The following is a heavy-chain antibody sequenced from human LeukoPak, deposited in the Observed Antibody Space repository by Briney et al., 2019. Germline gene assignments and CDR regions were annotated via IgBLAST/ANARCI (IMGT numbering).Heavy chain of an antibody. V-gene: IGHV3-74*01. Sequence: GGSLRLSCAASGFSFSSYWMHWVRQAPGKGLVWVSRIKSDGKTNYTDSVKGRFTISRDNAKNTVSLQMNSLRAEDTGVYYCARAPSEIGGYYPEYFRHWGQGTLVTVSS. D-gene: IGHD3-22*01. CDR3: ARAPSEIGGYYPEYFRH. CDR2: IKSDGKT. J-gene: IGHJ1*01. CDR1: GFSFSSYW.